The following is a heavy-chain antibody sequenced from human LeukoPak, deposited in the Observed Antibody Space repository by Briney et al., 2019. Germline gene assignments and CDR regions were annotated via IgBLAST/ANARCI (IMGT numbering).Heavy chain of an antibody. Sequence: KPSETLSLTCAVYGGSFSGYYWSWIRQPPGKGLEWIGEINHSGSTNYNPSLKSRVTISVDTSKNQFSLKLSSVTAADTAVYYCARGLMGYDRRHFDYWGQGTLVTVSS. J-gene: IGHJ4*02. V-gene: IGHV4-34*01. D-gene: IGHD5-12*01. CDR3: ARGLMGYDRRHFDY. CDR1: GGSFSGYY. CDR2: INHSGST.